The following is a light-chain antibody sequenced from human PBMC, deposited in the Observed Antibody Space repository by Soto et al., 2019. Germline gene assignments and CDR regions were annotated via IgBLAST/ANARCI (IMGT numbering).Light chain of an antibody. V-gene: IGKV3-20*01. CDR2: GAS. J-gene: IGKJ2*01. CDR3: QQYGTAPYA. Sequence: IVLTQSPGTLSLSPGERATLSCRASQSVATNYLAWSQQKPGQTPGLLIYGASSRATGIPDRFSGSGSGTDFTLTISRLEPEDFAVYYCQQYGTAPYAFGQGTRLEI. CDR1: QSVATNY.